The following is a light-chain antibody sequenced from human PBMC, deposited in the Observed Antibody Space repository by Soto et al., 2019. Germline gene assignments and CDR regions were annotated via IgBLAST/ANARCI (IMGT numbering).Light chain of an antibody. J-gene: IGLJ1*01. V-gene: IGLV2-14*03. CDR3: RACSSSRHDV. CDR1: SSDVGGYNY. CDR2: DVS. Sequence: QSALTQPASVSGSPGQSVTISCTGTSSDVGGYNYVSWYQHHPGKAPKLMIYDVSNRPSGVSNRFSGSKSGNTASLTISGPEDEADSDYCSRACSSSRHDVFGAGTKVTVL.